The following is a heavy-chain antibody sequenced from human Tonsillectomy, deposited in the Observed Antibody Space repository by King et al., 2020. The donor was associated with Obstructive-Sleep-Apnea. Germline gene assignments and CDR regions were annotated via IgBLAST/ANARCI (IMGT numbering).Heavy chain of an antibody. J-gene: IGHJ2*01. CDR2: SIPSLCRE. CDR3: ARGVTTGDFDL. CDR1: GGTFSSYA. V-gene: IGHV1-69*06. D-gene: IGHD4-17*01. Sequence: HVQLVESGAEVKKPGSSVKVCCKASGGTFSSYAISLVRQAPGQGLEWMGGSIPSLCRENNAQKFQGRVTITADKSTSTAYMELSSLRSEDTAVYYCARGVTTGDFDLWGRGTLVTVSS.